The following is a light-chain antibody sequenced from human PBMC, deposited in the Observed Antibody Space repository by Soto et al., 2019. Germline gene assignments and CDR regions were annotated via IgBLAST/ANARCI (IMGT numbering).Light chain of an antibody. Sequence: DIQMTQSPSSLSASVGDIVTITCRASQSISSYLNWYQQKPGKAPKLLIYAASSLQSGVPSRFSGSGSGTDFTLTISSLQPEDFATYYCQQSYSTFMYTFGQGTKVDIK. CDR1: QSISSY. V-gene: IGKV1-39*01. J-gene: IGKJ2*01. CDR2: AAS. CDR3: QQSYSTFMYT.